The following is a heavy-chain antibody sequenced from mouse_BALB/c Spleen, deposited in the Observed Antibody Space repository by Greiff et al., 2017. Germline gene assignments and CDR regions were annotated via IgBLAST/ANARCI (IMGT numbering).Heavy chain of an antibody. CDR2: IYPGSGST. Sequence: QVQLQQPGAELVKPGTSVKLSCKASGYNFTSYWINWVKLRPGQGLEWIGDIYPGSGSTNYNEKFKSKATLTVDTSSSTAYMQLSSLASEDSALYYCARSRPLYYYGSSNYYYAMDDWGQGTSVTVSS. CDR1: GYNFTSYW. J-gene: IGHJ4*01. CDR3: ARSRPLYYYGSSNYYYAMDD. D-gene: IGHD1-1*01. V-gene: IGHV1-55*01.